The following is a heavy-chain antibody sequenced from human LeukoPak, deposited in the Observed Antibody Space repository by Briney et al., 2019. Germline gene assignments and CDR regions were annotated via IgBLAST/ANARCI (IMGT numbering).Heavy chain of an antibody. D-gene: IGHD5-18*01. CDR2: ISWNSGSI. Sequence: GGSLRLSCAASRFTFSSYAMHWVRQAPGKGLEWVSGISWNSGSIGYADSVKGQFTISRDNAKNSLYLQMNSLRAEDTALYYCAKDISSGGYSYGFLDYWGQGTLVTVSS. V-gene: IGHV3-9*01. CDR3: AKDISSGGYSYGFLDY. CDR1: RFTFSSYA. J-gene: IGHJ4*02.